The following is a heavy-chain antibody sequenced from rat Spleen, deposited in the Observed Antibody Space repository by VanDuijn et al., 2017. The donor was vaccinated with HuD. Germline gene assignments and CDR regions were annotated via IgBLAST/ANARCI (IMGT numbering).Heavy chain of an antibody. D-gene: IGHD1-1*01. CDR2: IIYDGSGT. V-gene: IGHV5-29*01. CDR3: SRENYYSGDY. J-gene: IGHJ2*01. CDR1: GFTFSDHA. Sequence: EVQLVEAGGGLVQPGRSLKLSCAASGFTFSDHAMAWVRQFPKKGLEWVAIIIYDGSGTFYRDSVKGRFTVSRDNARSTLYLQINSLRSEDTATYYCSRENYYSGDYWGHGVMVTVSS.